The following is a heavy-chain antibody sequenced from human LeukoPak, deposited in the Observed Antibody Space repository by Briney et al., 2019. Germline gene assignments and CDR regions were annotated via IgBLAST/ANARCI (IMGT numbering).Heavy chain of an antibody. Sequence: PGGSLRLSCAASGFTFSSYWMYWVRQAPGKGLVWVSRIYSDARNTNYADSVQGRFTISRDNAKNTLYLQMNSLRVEDTAVYYCASGIGVGDSFDIWGQGTMVTVFS. CDR1: GFTFSSYW. CDR2: IYSDARNT. V-gene: IGHV3-74*01. D-gene: IGHD3-3*01. CDR3: ASGIGVGDSFDI. J-gene: IGHJ3*02.